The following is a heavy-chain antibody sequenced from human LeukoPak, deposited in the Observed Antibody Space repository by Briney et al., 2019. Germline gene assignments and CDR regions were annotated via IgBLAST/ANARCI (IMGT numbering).Heavy chain of an antibody. CDR1: GGSIDNSNYY. D-gene: IGHD5-12*01. J-gene: IGHJ4*02. V-gene: IGHV4-39*07. CDR3: ARRGGYDSFDN. Sequence: SETLSLTCTVSGGSIDNSNYYWGWIRQPPGKGLEWIGSIYYSGSTYYISSLKSRVTISVDRSKNQFSLKVSSVTAADTAVYYCARRGGYDSFDNWGQGTLVTVSS. CDR2: IYYSGST.